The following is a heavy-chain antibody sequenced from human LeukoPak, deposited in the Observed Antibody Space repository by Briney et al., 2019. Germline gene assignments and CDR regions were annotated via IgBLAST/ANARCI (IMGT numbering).Heavy chain of an antibody. V-gene: IGHV3-21*01. D-gene: IGHD3-22*01. Sequence: PGGSLGLSCAASGFTFSSYSMNWVRQAPGKGLEWVSSISSSSGYIYYADSVKGRFTISRDNAKNSLYLQMNSLRAEDTAVYYCARGNDSSGFYYFDYWGQGTLVTVSS. CDR1: GFTFSSYS. CDR2: ISSSSGYI. CDR3: ARGNDSSGFYYFDY. J-gene: IGHJ4*02.